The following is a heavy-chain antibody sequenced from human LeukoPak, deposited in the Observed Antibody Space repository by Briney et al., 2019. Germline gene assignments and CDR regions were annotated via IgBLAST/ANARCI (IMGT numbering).Heavy chain of an antibody. V-gene: IGHV3-53*01. Sequence: GGSLRLSCAASGFTVSSNYMMWVRQAPGKGLEWVSVIYSGGSTYYSDSVKGRFTISRDNSKNTLYLQMNSLIPEDTAVYYCAKGVLQVDWGRGTLVTVSS. CDR1: GFTVSSNY. D-gene: IGHD1-1*01. J-gene: IGHJ4*02. CDR2: IYSGGST. CDR3: AKGVLQVD.